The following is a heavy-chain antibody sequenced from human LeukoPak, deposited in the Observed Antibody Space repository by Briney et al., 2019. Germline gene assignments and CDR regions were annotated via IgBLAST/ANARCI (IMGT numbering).Heavy chain of an antibody. CDR1: GFTFSSYS. CDR2: ISSSSTI. CDR3: ARALVGCDY. Sequence: PGGPLRLSCAASGFTFSSYSMNWVRQAPGKGLEWVSYISSSSTIYYADSVKGRFTISRDNAKNSLYLQMNSLRAEDTAVYYCARALVGCDYWGQGTLVTVSS. J-gene: IGHJ4*02. D-gene: IGHD2-2*01. V-gene: IGHV3-48*01.